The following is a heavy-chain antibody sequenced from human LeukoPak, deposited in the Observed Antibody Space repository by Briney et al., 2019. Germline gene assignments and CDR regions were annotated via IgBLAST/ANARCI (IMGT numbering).Heavy chain of an antibody. V-gene: IGHV3-53*01. CDR1: GFTVSSNY. CDR2: IYSGGNT. CDR3: AKDVSSSGSEY. D-gene: IGHD3-22*01. J-gene: IGHJ4*02. Sequence: GGSLRLSCAASGFTVSSNYMSWVRQAPGKGLEWVSVIYSGGNTYYAGSVKGRFTISRDNSKKTLYLQMNSLRAEDTAVYYCAKDVSSSGSEYWGQGTLVTVSS.